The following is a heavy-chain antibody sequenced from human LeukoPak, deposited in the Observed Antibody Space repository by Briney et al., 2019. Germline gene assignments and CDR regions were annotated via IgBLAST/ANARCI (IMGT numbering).Heavy chain of an antibody. Sequence: ASVTVSCKAFGYTFTSNYMHWVRQAPGQGPEWMGVISPSGGSTTYAQKFQGRVTLTRDMSTSTDYLELSSLRSEDTAVYYCARDNYGRLDYWGQGSLVTVSS. CDR3: ARDNYGRLDY. V-gene: IGHV1-46*01. CDR1: GYTFTSNY. CDR2: ISPSGGST. J-gene: IGHJ4*02. D-gene: IGHD4-17*01.